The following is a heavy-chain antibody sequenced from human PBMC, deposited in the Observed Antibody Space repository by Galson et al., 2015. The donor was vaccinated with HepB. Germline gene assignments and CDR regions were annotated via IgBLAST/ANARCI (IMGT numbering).Heavy chain of an antibody. D-gene: IGHD5-18*01. Sequence: SVKVSCKASGGTFSSYAISWVRQAPGQGLEWMGGIIPIFGTANYAQKFQGRVTITADESTSTAYMELSSLRFEDTAVFYCARDRYEERAMVWASHYGMDVWGQGTPVTVSS. CDR3: ARDRYEERAMVWASHYGMDV. J-gene: IGHJ6*02. CDR1: GGTFSSYA. CDR2: IIPIFGTA. V-gene: IGHV1-69*13.